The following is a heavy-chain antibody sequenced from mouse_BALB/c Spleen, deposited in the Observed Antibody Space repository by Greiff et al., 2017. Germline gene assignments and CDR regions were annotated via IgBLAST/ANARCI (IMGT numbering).Heavy chain of an antibody. CDR1: GFAFSSYD. D-gene: IGHD4-1*01. CDR3: ARQRRSWAWFAY. CDR2: ISSGGGST. Sequence: EVKLVESGGGLVKPGGSLKLSCAASGFAFSSYDMSWVRQTPEKRLEWVAYISSGGGSTYYPDTVKGRFTISRDNAKNTLYLQMSSLKSEDTAMYYCARQRRSWAWFAYWGQGTLVTVSA. V-gene: IGHV5-12-1*01. J-gene: IGHJ3*01.